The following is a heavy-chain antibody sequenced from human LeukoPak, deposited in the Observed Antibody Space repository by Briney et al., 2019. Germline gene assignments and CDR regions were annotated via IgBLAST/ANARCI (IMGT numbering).Heavy chain of an antibody. V-gene: IGHV3-74*01. CDR2: INTDGSST. Sequence: GGSLRLSCAASGFTFSSYWMHWVRQAPGKGLLWVSRINTDGSSTTYADSVKGRFTISRDNAKNTLYLQMNSLRAEDTAVYYCARVHAVTAISGWGQGTLVTVSS. CDR3: ARVHAVTAISG. J-gene: IGHJ4*02. CDR1: GFTFSSYW. D-gene: IGHD2-21*02.